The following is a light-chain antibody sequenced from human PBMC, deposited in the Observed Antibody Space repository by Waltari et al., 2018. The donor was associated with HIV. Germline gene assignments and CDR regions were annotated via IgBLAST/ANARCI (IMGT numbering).Light chain of an antibody. Sequence: QSALNQPASVSGSPGKSITIPCTGTSRDVGGYSYVSWYQQHPGKAPKLMIYEVSNRPSGVSNRFSGSKSGNTASLTISGLQAEDEADYYCSSYTTSSSLLFGGGTKLTVL. V-gene: IGLV2-14*01. CDR2: EVS. J-gene: IGLJ2*01. CDR1: SRDVGGYSY. CDR3: SSYTTSSSLL.